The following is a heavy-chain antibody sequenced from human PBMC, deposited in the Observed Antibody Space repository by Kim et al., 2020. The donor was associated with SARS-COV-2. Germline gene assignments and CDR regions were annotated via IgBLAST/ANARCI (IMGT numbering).Heavy chain of an antibody. D-gene: IGHD1-26*01. V-gene: IGHV4-39*01. CDR3: ARVVGAVNWYFDL. Sequence: YNPSLKSRVTISVDTSKNQFSLKLSSVTAADTAVYYCARVVGAVNWYFDLWGRGTLVTVSS. J-gene: IGHJ2*01.